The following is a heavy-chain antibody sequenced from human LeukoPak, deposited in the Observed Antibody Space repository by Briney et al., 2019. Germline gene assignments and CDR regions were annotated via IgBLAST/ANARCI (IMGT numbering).Heavy chain of an antibody. CDR3: ARMTFGGMDV. CDR2: TTSKGNNYIT. Sequence: GSLRLSCVVSGLTLSDQYMEWVRQAPGKGLEWVGRTTSKGNNYITEYAASVRGRFTISRDDSRNSVYLQVNSLKTEDTAVYYCARMTFGGMDVWGKGATVTVSS. CDR1: GLTLSDQY. J-gene: IGHJ6*04. D-gene: IGHD3-16*01. V-gene: IGHV3-72*01.